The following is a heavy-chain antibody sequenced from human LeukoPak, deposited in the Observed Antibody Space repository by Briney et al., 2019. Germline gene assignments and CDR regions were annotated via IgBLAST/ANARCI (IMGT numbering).Heavy chain of an antibody. CDR3: ATHGFGVFWFDP. D-gene: IGHD5/OR15-5a*01. J-gene: IGHJ5*02. V-gene: IGHV4-59*08. CDR2: IYYSGST. Sequence: SETLSLTCTVSGGSISSYYWSWIRQPPGKGLEWIGYIYYSGSTNYNPSLKSRVTISVDTSKNQFSLKLSSVTAADTAVYYCATHGFGVFWFDPWGQGTPVTVSS. CDR1: GGSISSYY.